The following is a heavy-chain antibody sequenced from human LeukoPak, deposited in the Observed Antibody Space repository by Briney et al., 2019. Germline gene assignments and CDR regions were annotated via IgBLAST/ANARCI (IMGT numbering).Heavy chain of an antibody. CDR1: GYTFTSYG. V-gene: IGHV1-69*05. CDR3: ARASSGSYDYFDY. D-gene: IGHD1-26*01. Sequence: SVKVSCXASGYTFTSYGISWVRQAPGQGLVWMGGIIPIFGTANYAQKFQGRVTITTDESTSTAYMELSSLRSEDTAVYYCARASSGSYDYFDYWGQGTLVTVSS. CDR2: IIPIFGTA. J-gene: IGHJ4*02.